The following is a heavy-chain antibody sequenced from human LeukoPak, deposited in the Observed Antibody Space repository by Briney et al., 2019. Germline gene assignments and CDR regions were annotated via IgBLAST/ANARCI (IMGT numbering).Heavy chain of an antibody. Sequence: ASVKVSCKASGYTFSSYYIHWVRQAPGQGLEWMGIINPSGGITTYAQKFERRVTMTRDTSTSTVDMKLSRLRSEDTAVYYCARYSGSYHTYFDSWGQGTLVTVSS. J-gene: IGHJ4*02. CDR2: INPSGGIT. V-gene: IGHV1-46*01. D-gene: IGHD1-26*01. CDR3: ARYSGSYHTYFDS. CDR1: GYTFSSYY.